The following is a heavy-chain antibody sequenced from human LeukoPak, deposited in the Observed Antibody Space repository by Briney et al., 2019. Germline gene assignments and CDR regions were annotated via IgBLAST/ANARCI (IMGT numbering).Heavy chain of an antibody. V-gene: IGHV3-7*01. J-gene: IGHJ4*02. Sequence: GGSLRLSCTTSGFTFSTYWMSWVRQAPGKGLEWVAHIKEDGSQKNYGDSVKGRISISRDNAKNSVYLQMSSLTAEDTAVYYCARDKVSGAWTGSLFDYWGQGSLVTVSS. CDR1: GFTFSTYW. D-gene: IGHD1-1*01. CDR3: ARDKVSGAWTGSLFDY. CDR2: IKEDGSQK.